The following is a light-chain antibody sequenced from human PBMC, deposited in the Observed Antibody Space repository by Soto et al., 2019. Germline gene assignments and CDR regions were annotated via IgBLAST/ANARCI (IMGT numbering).Light chain of an antibody. CDR3: SSYAGSTYV. J-gene: IGLJ1*01. V-gene: IGLV2-8*01. CDR2: EVS. CDR1: SSDVGGYNY. Sequence: QSVLTQPPSASGSPGQSVTISCTGTSSDVGGYNYVSWYQQYPGKAPKLMIYEVSKRPSGVPDRFSGSKSANTASLTVSGLQAEDEADYYCSSYAGSTYVFGTGTKVTVL.